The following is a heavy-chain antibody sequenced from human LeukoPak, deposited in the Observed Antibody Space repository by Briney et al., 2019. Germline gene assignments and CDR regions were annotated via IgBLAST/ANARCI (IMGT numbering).Heavy chain of an antibody. Sequence: GGSLRLSCAASGFTFSTYTMNRVRQAPGKGLEWVSSITSSSNYIYYADSVKGRFTISRDNAKNSLYLQMNSLRAEDTAVYYCATYSGPGAFDIWGQGTMVTVSS. CDR3: ATYSGPGAFDI. CDR1: GFTFSTYT. J-gene: IGHJ3*02. D-gene: IGHD1-26*01. CDR2: ITSSSNYI. V-gene: IGHV3-21*01.